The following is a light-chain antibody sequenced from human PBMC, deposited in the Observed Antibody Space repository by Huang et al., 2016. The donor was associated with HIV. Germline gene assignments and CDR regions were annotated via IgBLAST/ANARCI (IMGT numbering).Light chain of an antibody. CDR3: HQYYDTPQT. CDR1: QSVLKTSNNKNC. J-gene: IGKJ1*01. CDR2: WAS. V-gene: IGKV4-1*01. Sequence: DIVVTQSPDSLALSLGGRAAINCTASQSVLKTSNNKNCLSWYQLKPGQPPKLLIYWASTREAGVPYRFSGSGSGTHFTLTIGSLQAEDVAVYYCHQYYDTPQTFGQGTKVEVK.